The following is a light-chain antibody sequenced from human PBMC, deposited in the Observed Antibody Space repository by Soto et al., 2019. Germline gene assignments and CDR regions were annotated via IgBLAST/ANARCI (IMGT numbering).Light chain of an antibody. CDR2: CAS. CDR1: QSVLYSSNNKNY. V-gene: IGKV4-1*01. Sequence: DIVMTQSPDSLAVSLGERATINCKSSQSVLYSSNNKNYLAWYQQKPGQPPKLLIYCASTRESGVPDRFSGSGSGPDFTLTISSLQAEDVAAYYCQQYYSTPLAFGPGTKVDIK. CDR3: QQYYSTPLA. J-gene: IGKJ3*01.